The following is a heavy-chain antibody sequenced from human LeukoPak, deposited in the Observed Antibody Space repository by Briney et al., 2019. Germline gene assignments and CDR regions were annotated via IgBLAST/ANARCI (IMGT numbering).Heavy chain of an antibody. Sequence: GGSLRLSCVASGFTFSGFEMNWVRQAPGKGLEWISYISSSYRTIYYADSVKGRFTVSRDNTKNSIYLRMNSLRVEDTAVYYCARDGNYYGSGRTFDYWGQGTLVTVSS. D-gene: IGHD3-10*01. CDR2: ISSSYRTI. V-gene: IGHV3-48*03. CDR1: GFTFSGFE. CDR3: ARDGNYYGSGRTFDY. J-gene: IGHJ4*02.